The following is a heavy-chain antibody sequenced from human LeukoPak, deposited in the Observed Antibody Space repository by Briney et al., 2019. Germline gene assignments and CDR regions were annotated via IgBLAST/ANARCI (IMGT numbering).Heavy chain of an antibody. CDR1: GGSISSGGYY. Sequence: SETLSLTCTVSGGSISSGGYYWSWIRQHPGTGLEWIGYIYYSGSTYYNPSLKSRVTISVDTSKNQFSLKLSSVTAADTAVYYCARAPGYYDSSGFLDYWGQGTLVTVSS. V-gene: IGHV4-31*03. CDR2: IYYSGST. CDR3: ARAPGYYDSSGFLDY. J-gene: IGHJ4*02. D-gene: IGHD3-22*01.